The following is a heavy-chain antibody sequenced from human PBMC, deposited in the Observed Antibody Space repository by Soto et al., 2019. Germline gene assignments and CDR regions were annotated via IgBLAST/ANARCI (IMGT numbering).Heavy chain of an antibody. Sequence: EVQLLESGGGLVQPGGSLRLSCAASGFTFSSYAMSWVRQAPGKGLEWVSTITGGGENKHYADSVKGRFTISRDNSKNTLSLQMNSLRVDDTAVYHCAKGRIAVAAPFNWFDPWGQGTLVTVSS. CDR1: GFTFSSYA. CDR2: ITGGGENK. V-gene: IGHV3-23*01. J-gene: IGHJ5*02. D-gene: IGHD6-19*01. CDR3: AKGRIAVAAPFNWFDP.